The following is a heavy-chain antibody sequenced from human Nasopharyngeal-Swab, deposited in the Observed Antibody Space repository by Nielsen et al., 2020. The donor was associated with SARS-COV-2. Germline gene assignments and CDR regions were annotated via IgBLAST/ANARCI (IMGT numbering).Heavy chain of an antibody. D-gene: IGHD6-13*01. J-gene: IGHJ4*02. CDR1: GYTLTELS. CDR2: FDPEDGET. Sequence: ASVKVSCKVSGYTLTELSMHWVRQAPGKGLEWMGGFDPEDGETIYAQKLQGRVTMTEDTSTDTAYMELSSLRSEDTAVYYCARDQASIAAMAYWGQGTLVTVSS. V-gene: IGHV1-24*01. CDR3: ARDQASIAAMAY.